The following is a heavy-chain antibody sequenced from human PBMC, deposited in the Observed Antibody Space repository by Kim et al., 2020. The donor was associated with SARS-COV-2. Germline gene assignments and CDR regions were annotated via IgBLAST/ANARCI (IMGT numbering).Heavy chain of an antibody. V-gene: IGHV3-15*01. Sequence: GGSLRLSCVASGFTFSNACMNWVRQAPGKGLEWVGRINSKTDAGTTDYAAPVNGRFTISRNNSKNTLYMQMNSLKTEDTAVYYCTTSILVEYAYFDYWG. CDR2: INSKTDAGTT. D-gene: IGHD2-8*02. J-gene: IGHJ4*01. CDR3: TTSILVEYAYFDY. CDR1: GFTFSNAC.